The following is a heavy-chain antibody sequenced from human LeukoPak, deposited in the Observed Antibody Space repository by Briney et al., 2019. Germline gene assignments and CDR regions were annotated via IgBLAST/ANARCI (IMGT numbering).Heavy chain of an antibody. CDR1: GYTFTNYF. CDR2: INPSGGST. CDR3: ARVYRRAVAPLDY. J-gene: IGHJ4*02. D-gene: IGHD6-19*01. V-gene: IGHV1-46*01. Sequence: ASVKVSCKASGYTFTNYFMDWVRQAPGQGLEWMGIINPSGGSTTYAQKFQGRVTMTRDTSTSTVYMELSSLRSEDTAVYYCARVYRRAVAPLDYWGQGTLVTVSS.